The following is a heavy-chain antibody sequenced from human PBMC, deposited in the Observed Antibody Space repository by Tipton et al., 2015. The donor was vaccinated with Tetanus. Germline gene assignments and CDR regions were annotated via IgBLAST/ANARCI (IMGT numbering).Heavy chain of an antibody. CDR1: GGSISSGGYY. V-gene: IGHV4-31*03. D-gene: IGHD1-1*01. J-gene: IGHJ6*02. CDR2: IYDSGSI. CDR3: ARERYIHYGMDV. Sequence: TLSLTCIVSGGSISSGGYYWSWIPQPPGKGLEWIGYIYDSGSIYYNPSLKSRVSISIDTSKNQFSLKLSSVTAADTAVYYCARERYIHYGMDVWGQGTTVTVSS.